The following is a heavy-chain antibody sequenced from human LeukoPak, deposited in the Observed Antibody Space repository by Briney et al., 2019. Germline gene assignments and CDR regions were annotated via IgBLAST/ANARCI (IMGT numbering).Heavy chain of an antibody. CDR3: AKIPQVGIFAVPNFDY. CDR1: GFTFSSYA. CDR2: ISGSGDNT. Sequence: GSLRLSRVASGFTFSSYAINWVRQAPGRGLEWVSIISGSGDNTNYADSVKGRFTISRDNSKNTLYLQMNSLRAEDTAVYYCAKIPQVGIFAVPNFDYWGQGTLVTVS. D-gene: IGHD3-3*01. J-gene: IGHJ4*02. V-gene: IGHV3-23*01.